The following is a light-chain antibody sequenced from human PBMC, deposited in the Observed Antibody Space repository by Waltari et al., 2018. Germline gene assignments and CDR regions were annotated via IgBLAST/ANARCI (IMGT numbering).Light chain of an antibody. Sequence: DIQMTQSPSSLSASVGDRVTITCRASQTISSYLNWFQQKPGKAPNLLIYGASTLQSGVPSRFSGSGSGTDFTLTISSLQPEDFATYYCQHSYITPHTFGQGTKLEIK. CDR3: QHSYITPHT. CDR2: GAS. V-gene: IGKV1-39*01. CDR1: QTISSY. J-gene: IGKJ2*01.